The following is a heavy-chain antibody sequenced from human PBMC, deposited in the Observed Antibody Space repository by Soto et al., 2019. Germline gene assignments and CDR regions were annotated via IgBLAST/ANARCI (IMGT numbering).Heavy chain of an antibody. D-gene: IGHD2-8*02. CDR2: ISGSGGST. V-gene: IGHV3-23*01. CDR1: GFSFGSYA. J-gene: IGHJ4*02. CDR3: AETSTYWYYLDN. Sequence: EVQLLESGGGLVQPGGSLRLACAASGFSFGSYAMTWVRQAPGKGLEWVSAISGSGGSTYHADSVKGRFTISRDTSNNTVYLQMNSLRVDDTAIYYCAETSTYWYYLDNWGQGTLVTVSS.